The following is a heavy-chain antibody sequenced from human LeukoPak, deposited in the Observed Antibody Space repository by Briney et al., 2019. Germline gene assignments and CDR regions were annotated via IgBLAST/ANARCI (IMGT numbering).Heavy chain of an antibody. CDR1: GGSISSGGYY. CDR2: IYYSGST. V-gene: IGHV4-31*03. J-gene: IGHJ4*02. Sequence: SETLSLTCTVSGGSISSGGYYWSWIRQHPGKGLEWIGYIYYSGSTYYNPSLKSRVTISVDTTKNQYSLKLSSVTAADTAVYYCAREYYYDSSGYYYFDYWGQGTLVTVSS. D-gene: IGHD3-22*01. CDR3: AREYYYDSSGYYYFDY.